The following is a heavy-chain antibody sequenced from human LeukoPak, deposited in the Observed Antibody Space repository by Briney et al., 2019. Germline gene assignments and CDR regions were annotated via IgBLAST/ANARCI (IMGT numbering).Heavy chain of an antibody. CDR3: ARSRIAARPDEFDY. J-gene: IGHJ4*02. CDR2: IYYSGNT. Sequence: PSETLSLTCTVFGGSISSSSYYWGWIRQPPGKGLEWIGSIYYSGNTYYNPSLKSRVTISVDTSKSQSSLKLSSVTAADTAVYYCARSRIAARPDEFDYWGQGTLVTVSS. D-gene: IGHD6-6*01. CDR1: GGSISSSSYY. V-gene: IGHV4-39*01.